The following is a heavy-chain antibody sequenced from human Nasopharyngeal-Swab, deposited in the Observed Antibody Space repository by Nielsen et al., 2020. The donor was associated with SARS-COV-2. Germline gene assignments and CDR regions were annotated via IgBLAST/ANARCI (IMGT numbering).Heavy chain of an antibody. CDR2: IKQDGSEK. J-gene: IGHJ6*03. V-gene: IGHV3-7*03. CDR1: GFSFSTYW. CDR3: ARQGVFVPAYFHQYYMDV. D-gene: IGHD3-16*02. Sequence: GESLKISCAASGFSFSTYWMTRVRQAPGTGLEWVANIKQDGSEKYYVDSVKGRFTVSRDNPKNLLYLQVNSLRAEDTAVYYCARQGVFVPAYFHQYYMDVWGKGTTVTVSS.